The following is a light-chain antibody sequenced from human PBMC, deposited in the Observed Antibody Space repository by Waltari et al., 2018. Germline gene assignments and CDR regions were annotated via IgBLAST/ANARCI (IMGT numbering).Light chain of an antibody. CDR2: DNN. J-gene: IGLJ2*01. Sequence: QSVLTQPPSVSAAPGQKVTIPCSGSSPNIRNNYVSWYQQPPGTAPKLLIYDNNKRPSGIPDRFSGSKSGTSATLGITGLQTGDEADYYCGTWDSSLSVVVFGGGTKLTVL. CDR1: SPNIRNNY. V-gene: IGLV1-51*01. CDR3: GTWDSSLSVVV.